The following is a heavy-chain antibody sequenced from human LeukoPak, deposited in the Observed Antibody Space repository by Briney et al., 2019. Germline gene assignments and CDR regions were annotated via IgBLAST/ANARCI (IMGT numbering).Heavy chain of an antibody. D-gene: IGHD2-21*02. CDR2: ISWNSGSI. CDR3: ARDHYCGGDCYSRPIDY. V-gene: IGHV3-9*01. J-gene: IGHJ4*02. Sequence: PGRSLRLSCAASGFIFCDYAMHWVRQAPGKGLEWVSGISWNSGSIGYADSVKGRFTISRDNAKNSLYLQMNSLRDEDTAVYYCARDHYCGGDCYSRPIDYWGQGTLVTVSS. CDR1: GFIFCDYA.